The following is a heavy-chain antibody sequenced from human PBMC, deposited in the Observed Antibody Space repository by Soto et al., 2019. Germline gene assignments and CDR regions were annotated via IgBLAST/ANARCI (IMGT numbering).Heavy chain of an antibody. D-gene: IGHD3-3*01. CDR2: IYYSGST. Sequence: PSETLSLPCTVSGGTISSYGWRWIRKNQRKGLEWIGYIYYSGSTNYNPSLKSRVTISVDTSKNQFSLKLSSVTAADTAVYYCAREYDFWSGYHYGMDVWGQGTTVTGSS. J-gene: IGHJ6*02. CDR1: GGTISSYG. CDR3: AREYDFWSGYHYGMDV. V-gene: IGHV4-59*01.